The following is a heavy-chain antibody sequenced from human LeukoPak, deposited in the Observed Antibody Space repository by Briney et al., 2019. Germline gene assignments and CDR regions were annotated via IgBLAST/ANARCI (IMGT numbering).Heavy chain of an antibody. J-gene: IGHJ6*03. V-gene: IGHV3-66*01. CDR2: IYSGGST. D-gene: IGHD3-10*01. CDR3: ARAVLLWFGDV. CDR1: GFTFSSYE. Sequence: GGSLRLSCAASGFTFSSYEMNWVRQAPGKGLEWVSVIYSGGSTFYADSVRGRFTISRDNSKNTLYLQMNSLRAEDTAVYYCARAVLLWFGDVWGKGTTV.